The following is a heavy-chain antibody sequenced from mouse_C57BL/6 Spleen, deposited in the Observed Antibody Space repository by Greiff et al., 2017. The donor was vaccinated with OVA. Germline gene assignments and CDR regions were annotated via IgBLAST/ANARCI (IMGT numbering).Heavy chain of an antibody. J-gene: IGHJ3*01. CDR1: GYTFPSYT. V-gene: IGHV1-4*01. CDR3: ARYDYFFAY. Sequence: QVQLQQSGAELARPGASVKMSCKASGYTFPSYTMHWVKQRPGQGLEWIGYSNPSSGYTKYNQKFKDKATLTADKSSSTAYMQLSSLTSEDSAVYYCARYDYFFAYWGQGTLVTVSA. D-gene: IGHD2-4*01. CDR2: SNPSSGYT.